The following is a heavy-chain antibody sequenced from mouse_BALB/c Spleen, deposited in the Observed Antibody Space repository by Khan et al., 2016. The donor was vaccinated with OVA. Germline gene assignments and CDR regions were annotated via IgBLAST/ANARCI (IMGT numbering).Heavy chain of an antibody. Sequence: QVQLKESGPGLVVPSQSLSITCTVSGFSLTNYGVHWVRQPPGKGLEWLGVIWTGGSTNYNSALMSRLSISKDNSKSQVFFKMNSLQTEDTAMYYCARYYGNYGWYFDVWGAGTTVTVSS. CDR2: IWTGGST. CDR1: GFSLTNYG. J-gene: IGHJ1*01. D-gene: IGHD2-1*01. V-gene: IGHV2-9*02. CDR3: ARYYGNYGWYFDV.